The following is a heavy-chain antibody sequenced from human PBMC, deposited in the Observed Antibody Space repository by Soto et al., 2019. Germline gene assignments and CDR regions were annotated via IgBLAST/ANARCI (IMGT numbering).Heavy chain of an antibody. CDR1: GGTFNTYA. J-gene: IGHJ4*02. Sequence: VQLVQSGAEMKKPGSSVKVSCQSSGGTFNTYAMNWVRQAAGQGPEWMGDIYPMFGAANYAPKFQGRVTITADESTGTSYMQLSSLTSEDTALYFCAREVQVHTPAFVYWGQGTLVTVSS. V-gene: IGHV1-69*19. D-gene: IGHD3-10*01. CDR2: IYPMFGAA. CDR3: AREVQVHTPAFVY.